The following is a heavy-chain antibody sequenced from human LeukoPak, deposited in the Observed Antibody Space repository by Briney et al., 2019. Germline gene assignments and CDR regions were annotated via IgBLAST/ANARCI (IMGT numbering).Heavy chain of an antibody. J-gene: IGHJ4*02. CDR3: ASAYCSSTSCSFDY. V-gene: IGHV4-61*02. Sequence: SETLSLTCTVSGGSISSGSYYWSRIRQPAGKGLEWIGRIYTSGSTNYNPSLKSRVTISVDTSKNQFSLKLSSVTAADTAVYYCASAYCSSTSCSFDYWGQGTLVTVSS. D-gene: IGHD2-2*01. CDR1: GGSISSGSYY. CDR2: IYTSGST.